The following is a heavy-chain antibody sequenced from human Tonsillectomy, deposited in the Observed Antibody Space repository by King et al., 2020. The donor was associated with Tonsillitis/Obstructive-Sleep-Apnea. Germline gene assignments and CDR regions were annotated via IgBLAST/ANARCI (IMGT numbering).Heavy chain of an antibody. Sequence: DVQLVESGGGLIQPGGSLRLSCAASGFTVSRNYMSWVRQAPGKGLEWVSVIYSGGSTYHADSVKGRFTISGDDSKNTLYLQMNSLRAEDTAVYYCARTLITIFGVVVPSWSFDLWGRGTLVTVSS. J-gene: IGHJ2*01. CDR2: IYSGGST. CDR3: ARTLITIFGVVVPSWSFDL. CDR1: GFTVSRNY. D-gene: IGHD3-3*01. V-gene: IGHV3-53*01.